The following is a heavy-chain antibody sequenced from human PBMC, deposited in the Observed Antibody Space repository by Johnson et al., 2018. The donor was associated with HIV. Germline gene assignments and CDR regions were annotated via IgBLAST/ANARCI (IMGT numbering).Heavy chain of an antibody. CDR1: GFTFSSYG. J-gene: IGHJ3*02. V-gene: IGHV3-30*02. CDR3: VKDDYYGSGSYFAFDI. Sequence: QVQLVESGGGVVQPGGSLRLSCAASGFTFSSYGIHWVRQAPGKGLAWVAFIWYDGSNKYYADSVQGRFTISRDNSKNTLYLQMNSLRAEDTAVYYCVKDDYYGSGSYFAFDIWGQGTMVTVSS. D-gene: IGHD3-10*01. CDR2: IWYDGSNK.